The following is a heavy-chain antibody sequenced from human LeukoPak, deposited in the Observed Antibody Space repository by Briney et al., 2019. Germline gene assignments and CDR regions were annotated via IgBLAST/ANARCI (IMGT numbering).Heavy chain of an antibody. CDR3: ARDRYYYGSGSYSYFDY. D-gene: IGHD3-10*01. Sequence: PSETLSLTCTVSGGSISSYYWSWIRQPPGKGLVWIGYIYYSGSTNYNPSLKSRVTISVDTSKNQFSLKLSSVTAADTAVYYCARDRYYYGSGSYSYFDYWGQGTLVTVSS. J-gene: IGHJ4*02. CDR1: GGSISSYY. V-gene: IGHV4-59*01. CDR2: IYYSGST.